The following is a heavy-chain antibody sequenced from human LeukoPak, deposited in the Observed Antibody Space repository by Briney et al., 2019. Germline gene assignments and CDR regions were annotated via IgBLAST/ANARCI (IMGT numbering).Heavy chain of an antibody. CDR2: TYYRSKWYN. V-gene: IGHV6-1*01. J-gene: IGHJ6*03. Sequence: SQTLSLTCAISGDSVSSNSAAWNWIRQSPSKGLEWLGRTYYRSKWYNDYAVSVKSRITINPDTSKNQFSMQLNSVTPEDTAVYYCAKSSGDYYYYYMDVWGKGTTVTVSS. CDR3: AKSSGDYYYYYMDV. D-gene: IGHD6-19*01. CDR1: GDSVSSNSAA.